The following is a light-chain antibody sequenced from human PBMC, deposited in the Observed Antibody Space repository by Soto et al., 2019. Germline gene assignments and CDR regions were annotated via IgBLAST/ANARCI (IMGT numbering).Light chain of an antibody. Sequence: EIVMTQSPATLSVSPGERATLSCRASQSVSSNLAWYQQKPGQAPRLLIYGASTRATGIPARFSGSGSGTEFTLTISSLQSEDFAVYYCQQYNNWPRTFRQGTKVE. J-gene: IGKJ1*01. V-gene: IGKV3-15*01. CDR2: GAS. CDR3: QQYNNWPRT. CDR1: QSVSSN.